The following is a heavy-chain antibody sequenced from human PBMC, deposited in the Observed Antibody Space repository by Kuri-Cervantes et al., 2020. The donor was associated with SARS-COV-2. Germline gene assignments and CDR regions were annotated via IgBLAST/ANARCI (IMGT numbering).Heavy chain of an antibody. CDR2: ISYDGSNK. V-gene: IGHV3-30*18. CDR1: GFTFSSYW. Sequence: GESLKISCAASGFTFSSYWMSWVRQAPGKGLEWVAVISYDGSNKYYADSVKGRFTISRDNSKNTLYMQMNSLRAEDTAVYYCAKEEFIAAYFDYWGQGTLVTVSS. J-gene: IGHJ4*02. CDR3: AKEEFIAAYFDY. D-gene: IGHD6-13*01.